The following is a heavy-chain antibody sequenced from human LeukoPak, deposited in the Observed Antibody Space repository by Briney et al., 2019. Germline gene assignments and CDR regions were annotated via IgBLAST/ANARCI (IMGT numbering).Heavy chain of an antibody. CDR2: ISYDGSNK. D-gene: IGHD3-10*01. J-gene: IGHJ4*02. CDR3: FYWRFGGFDY. CDR1: GFTFSSYG. V-gene: IGHV3-30*03. Sequence: PGGSLRLSCAASGFTFSSYGMHWVRQAPGKGLKWVAVISYDGSNKYYADSVKGRFTISRDNSKNTLYLQMNSLRAEDTAVYYCFYWRFGGFDYWGQGTLVTVSS.